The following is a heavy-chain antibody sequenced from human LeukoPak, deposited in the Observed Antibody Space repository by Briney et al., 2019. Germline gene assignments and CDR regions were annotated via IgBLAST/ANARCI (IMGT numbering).Heavy chain of an antibody. CDR1: GFTFTSYS. V-gene: IGHV3-48*04. CDR3: ARDLLGYYGMDV. J-gene: IGHJ6*02. Sequence: GGSLRLSCAASGFTFTSYSMNWVRQAPGKGLEWVSYISSSGTTIYYAGSVKGRFTISRDNAKNSLYLQMNSLTAEDTAVYYCARDLLGYYGMDVWGQGTTVTVSS. D-gene: IGHD2-15*01. CDR2: ISSSGTTI.